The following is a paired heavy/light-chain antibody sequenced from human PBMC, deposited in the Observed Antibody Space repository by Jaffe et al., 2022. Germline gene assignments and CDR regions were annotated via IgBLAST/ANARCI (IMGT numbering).Heavy chain of an antibody. V-gene: IGHV3-30*02. J-gene: IGHJ4*02. Sequence: QVQLVESGGGVVQPGGSLRLSCAASGFTFSTYGMHWVRQAPGKGLEWVAFIRYDGSNNYYADSVKGRFTISRDNSKNTLYLQMNSLRTEDRAVYYCAKAYNKNGDPRDYFDYWGQGTLVTVSS. CDR1: GFTFSTYG. CDR2: IRYDGSNN. CDR3: AKAYNKNGDPRDYFDY. D-gene: IGHD4-4*01.
Light chain of an antibody. CDR2: EDS. J-gene: IGLJ1*01. CDR1: ALPKKY. CDR3: YSTDSSGDHRGV. V-gene: IGLV3-10*01. Sequence: SYELTQPPSVSVSPGQTARITCSGDALPKKYAYWYQQKSGQAPVLVIYEDSKRPSGIPERFSGSSSGTMVTLTISGAQVEDEADYYCYSTDSSGDHRGVFGTGTKVTVL.